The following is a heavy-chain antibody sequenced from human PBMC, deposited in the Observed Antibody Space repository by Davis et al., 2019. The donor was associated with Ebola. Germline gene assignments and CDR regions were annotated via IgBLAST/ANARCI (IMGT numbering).Heavy chain of an antibody. D-gene: IGHD3-10*01. J-gene: IGHJ5*02. CDR1: GYTFTSYG. CDR3: ATVRSGSYHNWFDP. V-gene: IGHV1-24*01. Sequence: ASVKVSCKASGYTFTSYGITWVRQAPGQGLEWMGGFDPEDGETIYAQKFQGRVTMTEDTSTDTAYMELSSLRSEDTAVYYCATVRSGSYHNWFDPWGQGTLVTVSS. CDR2: FDPEDGET.